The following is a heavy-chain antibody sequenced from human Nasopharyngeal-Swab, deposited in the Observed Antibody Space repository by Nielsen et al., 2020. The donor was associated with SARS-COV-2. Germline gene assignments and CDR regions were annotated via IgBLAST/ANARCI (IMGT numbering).Heavy chain of an antibody. CDR2: IKVGDGYT. Sequence: ASVKVSCKASGYTFTSYVFHWVRQAPGQGLEWVGWIKVGDGYTGYSQRFQGRVTITRDPSASTAFMELRSLRSEDTAVYYCATEDISVPSIGAFEIWGQGTVITVSS. CDR3: ATEDISVPSIGAFEI. CDR1: GYTFTSYV. V-gene: IGHV1-3*01. J-gene: IGHJ3*02. D-gene: IGHD6-19*01.